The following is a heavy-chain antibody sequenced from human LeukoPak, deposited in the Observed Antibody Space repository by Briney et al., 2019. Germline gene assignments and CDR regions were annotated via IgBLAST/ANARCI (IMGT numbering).Heavy chain of an antibody. D-gene: IGHD5-12*01. Sequence: GGSLRLSCAASGFTFSSYAMHWVRQAPGKGLEWVAVISYDGSNKYYADSVKGRFTISRDNSKNTLYLQMNSLRAEDTAVYYCATRAYGGYELYYFDYWGQGTLVTVSS. CDR1: GFTFSSYA. CDR2: ISYDGSNK. J-gene: IGHJ4*02. V-gene: IGHV3-30-3*01. CDR3: ATRAYGGYELYYFDY.